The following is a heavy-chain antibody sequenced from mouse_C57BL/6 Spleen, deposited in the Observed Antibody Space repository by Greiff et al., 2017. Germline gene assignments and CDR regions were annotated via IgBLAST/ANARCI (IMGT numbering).Heavy chain of an antibody. CDR3: ARPDWDDYFDY. CDR1: GFTFSDYG. J-gene: IGHJ2*01. Sequence: EVQLQQSGGGLVKPGGSLKLSCAASGFTFSDYGMHWVRQAPEKGLEWVAYISSGSSTIYYADTVKGRFTISRDNAKNTLFLQMTSLRSEDTAMYYCARPDWDDYFDYWGQGTTLTVSS. CDR2: ISSGSSTI. D-gene: IGHD4-1*01. V-gene: IGHV5-17*01.